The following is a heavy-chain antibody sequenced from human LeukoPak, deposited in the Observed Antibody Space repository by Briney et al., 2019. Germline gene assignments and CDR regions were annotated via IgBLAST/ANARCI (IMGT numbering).Heavy chain of an antibody. CDR3: ARGLGLNWFDP. D-gene: IGHD3/OR15-3a*01. V-gene: IGHV4-4*02. J-gene: IGHJ5*02. CDR1: GGSISSSNW. CDR2: IYHNGST. Sequence: SETLSLTCAVSGGSISSSNWWSWVRPPPGKGLEWIGEIYHNGSTNYSPSLKSRVTISVDTSKNQFSLRLNSVTAADTAVYYCARGLGLNWFDPRGQGTLVTVSS.